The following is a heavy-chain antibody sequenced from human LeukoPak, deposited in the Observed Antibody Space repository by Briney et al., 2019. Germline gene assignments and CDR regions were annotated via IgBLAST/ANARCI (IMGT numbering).Heavy chain of an antibody. J-gene: IGHJ4*02. CDR1: GYTFTSYA. V-gene: IGHV1-2*02. CDR2: ITPSGGA. CDR3: AIDRCGDGFAHFDY. D-gene: IGHD5-24*01. Sequence: APVELSCKASGYTFTSYAMLWVRQAPGHRVKWMGWITPSGGAYYPQKLQGRVAITRHTSITTAYMDLSRLTSDDTAVYYCAIDRCGDGFAHFDYWGQGALVTVSS.